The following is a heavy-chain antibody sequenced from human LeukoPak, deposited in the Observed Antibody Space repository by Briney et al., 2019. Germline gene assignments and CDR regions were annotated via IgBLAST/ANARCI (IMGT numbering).Heavy chain of an antibody. CDR2: IYHSGST. D-gene: IGHD1-1*01. CDR3: ARVPGTVDY. CDR1: GYSISSGYY. V-gene: IGHV4-38-2*02. J-gene: IGHJ4*02. Sequence: PSETLSLTCTVSGYSISSGYYWGWIRQPPGKGLEWIGSIYHSGSTYYNPSLKSRVTISVDTSKNQFSLKLSSATAADTAVYYCARVPGTVDYWAREPWSPSPQ.